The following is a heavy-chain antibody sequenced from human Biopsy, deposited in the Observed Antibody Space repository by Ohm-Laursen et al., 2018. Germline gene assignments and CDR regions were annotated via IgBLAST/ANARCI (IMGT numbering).Heavy chain of an antibody. J-gene: IGHJ4*02. Sequence: SLRLFCAASGFPFSSYHIHWVRQAPGKGLEWVAVISYDGSSQYYVNSVKGRFTISRDNSKNTAYLQMISLGAEDTAVYYCAKSRESSGYYLVDWGQGTLVTVSS. CDR3: AKSRESSGYYLVD. CDR1: GFPFSSYH. D-gene: IGHD3-22*01. CDR2: ISYDGSSQ. V-gene: IGHV3-30*18.